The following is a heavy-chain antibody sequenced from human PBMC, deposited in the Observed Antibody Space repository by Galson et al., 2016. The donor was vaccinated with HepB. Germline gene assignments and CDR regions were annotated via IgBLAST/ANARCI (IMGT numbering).Heavy chain of an antibody. CDR3: ASEGIAVAGTYYYGMDV. J-gene: IGHJ6*02. CDR2: IYYSGST. Sequence: ETLSLTCSVSGGSITSSGHYWGWIRQPPGKGLEWIGSIYYSGSTYYNPSLKSRVTISVDTSKNQFSLKLSSVTAADTAVYYCASEGIAVAGTYYYGMDVWGQGTTVTVSS. D-gene: IGHD6-19*01. CDR1: GGSITSSGHY. V-gene: IGHV4-39*01.